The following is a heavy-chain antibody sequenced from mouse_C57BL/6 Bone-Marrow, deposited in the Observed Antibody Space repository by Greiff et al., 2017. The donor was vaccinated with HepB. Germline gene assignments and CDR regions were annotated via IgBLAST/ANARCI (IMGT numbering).Heavy chain of an antibody. V-gene: IGHV2-3*01. Sequence: QVQLQQSGPGLVAPSQSLSITCTVSGFSLTSYGVSWVRQPPGKGLEWLGVIWGDGSTNYHSALISRLSISKDSSKSQVFLKLDSLQTDDTATYYCAKPGSGYDFDYWGQGTTLTVSS. CDR2: IWGDGST. D-gene: IGHD3-2*02. CDR1: GFSLTSYG. CDR3: AKPGSGYDFDY. J-gene: IGHJ2*01.